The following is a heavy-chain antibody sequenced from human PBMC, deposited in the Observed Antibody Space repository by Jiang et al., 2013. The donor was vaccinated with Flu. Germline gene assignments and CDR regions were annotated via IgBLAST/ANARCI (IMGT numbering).Heavy chain of an antibody. V-gene: IGHV4-38-2*02. Sequence: LLKPSETLSLTCTVSGYSISSGYYWGWIRQPPGKGLEWIGSIYHSGSTYYNPSLKSRVTISVDTSKNQFSLKLSSVTAADTAVYYCARDNRGLYYYYGMDVWGQGTTVTVSS. J-gene: IGHJ6*02. D-gene: IGHD2/OR15-2a*01. CDR3: ARDNRGLYYYYGMDV. CDR1: GYSISSGYY. CDR2: IYHSGST.